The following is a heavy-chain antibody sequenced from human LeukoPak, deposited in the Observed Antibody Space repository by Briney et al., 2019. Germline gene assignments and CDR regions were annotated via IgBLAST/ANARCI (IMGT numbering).Heavy chain of an antibody. D-gene: IGHD3-10*01. J-gene: IGHJ4*02. Sequence: GGSLRLSCAASGFTFSSYGMHWVRQAPGKGLEWVAVISYDGSNKYYADSVKGRFTISRGNSKNTLYLQMNSLRAEDTAVYYCAKDGSIHLITMVRGVFFGYWGQGTLVTVSS. CDR2: ISYDGSNK. CDR3: AKDGSIHLITMVRGVFFGY. V-gene: IGHV3-30*18. CDR1: GFTFSSYG.